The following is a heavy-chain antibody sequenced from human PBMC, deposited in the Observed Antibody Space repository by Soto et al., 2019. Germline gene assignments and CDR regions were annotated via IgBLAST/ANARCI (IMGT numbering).Heavy chain of an antibody. Sequence: PSGTVRLSCATAVCIFIVDAMIWIRQSPGKGPEWVSTIGGGDTYYADSVKGRFTISRDNSKNALFLQMTSLRVEDTAIYYCAKDGVAGNGKYDWFDPWGQGTLVTVSS. J-gene: IGHJ5*02. V-gene: IGHV3-23*01. D-gene: IGHD6-19*01. CDR2: IGGGDT. CDR3: AKDGVAGNGKYDWFDP. CDR1: VCIFIVDA.